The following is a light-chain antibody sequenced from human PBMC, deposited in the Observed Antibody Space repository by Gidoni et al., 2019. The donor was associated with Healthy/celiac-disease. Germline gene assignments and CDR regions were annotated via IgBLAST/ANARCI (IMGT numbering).Light chain of an antibody. J-gene: IGKJ2*01. Sequence: EIVLTPSPATLSLSPGERATLSCRASQSVSSYLACYQQRPGQAPRLLIYDASNRATGIPARFSGSGSGTDFTLTISSLEPEDFAVYYCQQRSSWLYTFGQGTKLEIK. CDR1: QSVSSY. CDR2: DAS. V-gene: IGKV3-11*01. CDR3: QQRSSWLYT.